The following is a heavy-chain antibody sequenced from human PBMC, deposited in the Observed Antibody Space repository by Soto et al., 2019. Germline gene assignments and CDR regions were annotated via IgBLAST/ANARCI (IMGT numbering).Heavy chain of an antibody. J-gene: IGHJ3*02. CDR3: ARVRRWGSGSYYWVFAI. CDR2: INPSGGST. Sequence: GASVKVSCKASGYTFTSYYMHWVRQAPGQGLEWMGIINPSGGSTSYAQKFQGRVTMTRDTSTSTVYMELSSLRSEDTAVYYCARVRRWGSGSYYWVFAIGGQGTRVPVSS. V-gene: IGHV1-46*01. D-gene: IGHD3-10*01. CDR1: GYTFTSYY.